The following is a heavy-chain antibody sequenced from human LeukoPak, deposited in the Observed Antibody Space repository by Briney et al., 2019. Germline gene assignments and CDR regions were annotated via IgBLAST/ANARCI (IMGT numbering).Heavy chain of an antibody. V-gene: IGHV4-34*01. D-gene: IGHD3-16*02. Sequence: SETLSLTCTVSGGSISSYYWSWIRQPPGKGLEWIGEIYHDGRINYNPSLKSRVTLSVDKSKNQFSLRLNSVTAADTAMYYCARSHDHLWGNYPDYWGQGTLVTVSS. CDR2: IYHDGRI. J-gene: IGHJ4*02. CDR3: ARSHDHLWGNYPDY. CDR1: GGSISSYY.